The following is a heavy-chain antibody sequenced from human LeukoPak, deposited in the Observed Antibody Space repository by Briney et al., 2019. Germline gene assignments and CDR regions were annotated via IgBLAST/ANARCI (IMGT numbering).Heavy chain of an antibody. CDR1: GFTVSSNY. CDR2: IYSGGST. Sequence: PGGSLRLSCAASGFTVSSNYMSWVRQAPGKGLEWVSVIYSGGSTYYADSVKGRFTISTDNSKNTLYLQMNSLRAEDTAVYYCARDEPFYGSGRYYWGQGTLVTVSS. D-gene: IGHD3-10*01. CDR3: ARDEPFYGSGRYY. J-gene: IGHJ4*02. V-gene: IGHV3-53*01.